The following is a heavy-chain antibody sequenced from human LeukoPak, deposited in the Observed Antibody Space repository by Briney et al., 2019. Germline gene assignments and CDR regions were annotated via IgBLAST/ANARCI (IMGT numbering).Heavy chain of an antibody. CDR1: GGSFSDYY. CDR2: INHIVST. CDR3: ARESLRSPLPLVQLERRCAFDI. Sequence: SETLSLTCAVYGGSFSDYYWSWIRQPPGKGLEWIGEINHIVSTNYNPSLKRRVTISVDTSKNQFSLKLSSVTAADTAVYYCARESLRSPLPLVQLERRCAFDIWGQGTMVTVSS. D-gene: IGHD1-1*01. J-gene: IGHJ3*02. V-gene: IGHV4-34*01.